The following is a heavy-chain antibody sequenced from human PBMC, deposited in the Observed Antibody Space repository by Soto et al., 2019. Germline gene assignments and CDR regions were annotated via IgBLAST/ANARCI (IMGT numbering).Heavy chain of an antibody. V-gene: IGHV3-74*01. Sequence: PVGSLRLSCAASGFTFDTYWMNWVRQAPGKGPEWLSGINSDGTISSYADSVKGRFTISRDNARNTLSLQMNSLGADDTAVYYCARLSGDHSAFFSYGMDAWGQGTTVTVSS. J-gene: IGHJ6*02. CDR1: GFTFDTYW. D-gene: IGHD2-21*01. CDR2: INSDGTIS. CDR3: ARLSGDHSAFFSYGMDA.